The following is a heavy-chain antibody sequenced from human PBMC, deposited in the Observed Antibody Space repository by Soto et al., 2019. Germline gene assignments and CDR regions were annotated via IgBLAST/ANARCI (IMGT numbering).Heavy chain of an antibody. J-gene: IGHJ6*02. D-gene: IGHD3-10*01. CDR1: GYTFSNFA. V-gene: IGHV1-3*01. CDR3: ARAVARGVKTIYYYYGLAV. CDR2: INPGNGNT. Sequence: GASVKVSCKASGYTFSNFAMHWVRQAPGQRLEWMGWINPGNGNTKYSQTFQGRVTITRDTSASTAYMELSSLRSEDTAVYYCARAVARGVKTIYYYYGLAVWGQGTTVTVSS.